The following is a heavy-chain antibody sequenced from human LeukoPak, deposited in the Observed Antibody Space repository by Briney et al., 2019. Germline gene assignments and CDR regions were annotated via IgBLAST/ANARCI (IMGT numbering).Heavy chain of an antibody. CDR1: GFTVSSNY. D-gene: IGHD6-19*01. V-gene: IGHV3-53*04. J-gene: IGHJ4*02. Sequence: PGGSLRLSCAASGFTVSSNYMSWVRQAPGKGLEWVSVIYSGSSSTYYTDSVKGRFTISRHSSKNTLYLQMNSLRAEDTAVYYCARVGSGWYDFDYWGQGTLVTVSS. CDR3: ARVGSGWYDFDY. CDR2: IYSGSSST.